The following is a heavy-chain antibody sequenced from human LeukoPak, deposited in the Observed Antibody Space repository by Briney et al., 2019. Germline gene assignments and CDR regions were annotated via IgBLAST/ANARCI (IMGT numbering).Heavy chain of an antibody. Sequence: GRSLRLSCTPSGLTFSGSALHWVRHAPGKGLEWVLFITSGGSDIDYADSVRGPFTISRDNANNTLFLQMDSLRVEDTAVYYCARLRTYDDRDYWGQGTLVTVSS. D-gene: IGHD3-3*01. CDR1: GLTFSGSA. CDR2: ITSGGSDI. CDR3: ARLRTYDDRDY. V-gene: IGHV3-48*01. J-gene: IGHJ4*02.